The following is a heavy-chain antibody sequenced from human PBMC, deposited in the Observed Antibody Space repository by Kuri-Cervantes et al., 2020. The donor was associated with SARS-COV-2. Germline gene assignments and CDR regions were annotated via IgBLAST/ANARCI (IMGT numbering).Heavy chain of an antibody. CDR3: ARLGIAAAGTGDY. V-gene: IGHV4-61*02. Sequence: LRLSCTVSGGSISNYGYYWSWIRQPAGKGLEWIGFIYASGGTSYNASLKSRVTISVDTSKNQFSLKLSSVTAADTAVYYCARLGIAAAGTGDYWGQGTLVTVSS. D-gene: IGHD6-13*01. J-gene: IGHJ4*02. CDR2: IYASGGT. CDR1: GGSISNYGYY.